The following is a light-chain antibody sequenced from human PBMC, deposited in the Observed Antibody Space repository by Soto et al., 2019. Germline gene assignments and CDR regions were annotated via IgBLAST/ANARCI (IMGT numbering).Light chain of an antibody. Sequence: DIQMTQSPSAMSASLGDRVTITCRASQGISNSLAWFQQKPGRVPKRLIYGASTLQSWAPSRFSGSASGAAFTLTISSLQPEDFATYYFLQYNSYPFTFGGGTKVEIK. CDR1: QGISNS. CDR3: LQYNSYPFT. V-gene: IGKV1-17*03. J-gene: IGKJ4*01. CDR2: GAS.